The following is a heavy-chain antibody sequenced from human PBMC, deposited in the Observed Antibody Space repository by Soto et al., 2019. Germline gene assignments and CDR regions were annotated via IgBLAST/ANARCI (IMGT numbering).Heavy chain of an antibody. CDR1: GGSISGHY. CDR2: IFYTGST. CDR3: ARVGSSGWSPDY. D-gene: IGHD6-19*01. J-gene: IGHJ4*02. Sequence: PSETLSFTCTVSGGSISGHYWIWIRQSPGKGLEWIGYIFYTGSTNYNPPLKSRVTLSVDTSKNQFSLRLSTVTAADTAVYYCARVGSSGWSPDYWGQGTLVTVSS. V-gene: IGHV4-59*11.